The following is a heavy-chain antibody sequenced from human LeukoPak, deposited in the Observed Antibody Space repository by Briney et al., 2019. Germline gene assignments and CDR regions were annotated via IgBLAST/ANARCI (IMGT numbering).Heavy chain of an antibody. CDR2: IYYSGST. D-gene: IGHD6-25*01. J-gene: IGHJ3*02. CDR3: ARIHSSEAFDI. Sequence: SETLSLTCTVSGGSISSYYWSWIRQPPGKGLEWIGYIYYSGSTNYNPSLKSRVTISVDTSKNQFSLKLSSVTAADTAVYYCARIHSSEAFDIWGQGTMVTVSS. CDR1: GGSISSYY. V-gene: IGHV4-59*01.